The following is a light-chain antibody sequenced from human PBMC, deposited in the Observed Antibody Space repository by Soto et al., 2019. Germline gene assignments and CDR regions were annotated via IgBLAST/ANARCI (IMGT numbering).Light chain of an antibody. Sequence: NFMLTQPHSVSESPGKTVTISCTGSSGSIASNYVQWCQQRPGSAPTTVIFEANLRPSGVPDRFSGSIDSSSNSASLTVSGLKTEDETDYYCQSYDIGGVFGGGTKVTVL. V-gene: IGLV6-57*02. CDR1: SGSIASNY. CDR2: EAN. CDR3: QSYDIGGV. J-gene: IGLJ2*01.